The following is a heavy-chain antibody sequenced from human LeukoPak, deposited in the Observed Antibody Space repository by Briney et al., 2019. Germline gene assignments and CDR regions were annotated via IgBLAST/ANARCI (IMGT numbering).Heavy chain of an antibody. D-gene: IGHD2-8*01. CDR1: GYTFTNYF. J-gene: IGHJ4*02. CDR3: ARDYVDDIPMIKDY. V-gene: IGHV1-46*01. CDR2: INLSGGST. Sequence: ASVKVSCNTSGYTFTNYFIHWVRQAPGQGLEWMGKINLSGGSTTYAQKFQGRVTMTRDTSTSTVYMELSSLRSEDTAVYYCARDYVDDIPMIKDYWGQGTLVTVSS.